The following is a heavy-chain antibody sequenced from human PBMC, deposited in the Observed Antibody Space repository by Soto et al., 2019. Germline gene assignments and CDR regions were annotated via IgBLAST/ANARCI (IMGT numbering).Heavy chain of an antibody. CDR1: GGSISSGDYY. V-gene: IGHV4-30-4*01. Sequence: TLSLTCTVSGGSISSGDYYWTWIRQPPGKGLEWIGFIFYTGSPYCNPSLKSRLAISVDTSKNQFSLNLTSVTAADTAVYFCAGEPKGGPAAGAIEIWGQGTMVTVSS. CDR2: IFYTGSP. CDR3: AGEPKGGPAAGAIEI. J-gene: IGHJ3*02. D-gene: IGHD6-25*01.